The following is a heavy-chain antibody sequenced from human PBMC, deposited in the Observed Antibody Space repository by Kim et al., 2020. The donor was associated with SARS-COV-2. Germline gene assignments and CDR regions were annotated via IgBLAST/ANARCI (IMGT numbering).Heavy chain of an antibody. CDR3: ARHVPPYYDILTGYVNNYYYYYMDV. V-gene: IGHV5-51*01. CDR1: GYSFTNYW. J-gene: IGHJ6*03. CDR2: IFPGDSDI. D-gene: IGHD3-9*01. Sequence: GESLKISCQGSGYSFTNYWIGWVRLMPGKGLEWMGIIFPGDSDIRYSPSFQGQVTISADKSISTAFLQWSSLKASDTAVYYCARHVPPYYDILTGYVNNYYYYYMDVWGKGTTVTVSS.